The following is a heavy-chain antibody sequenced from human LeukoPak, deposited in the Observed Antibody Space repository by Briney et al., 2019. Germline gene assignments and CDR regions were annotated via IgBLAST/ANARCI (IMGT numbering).Heavy chain of an antibody. CDR2: ISDDGSGT. V-gene: IGHV3-23*01. CDR3: ATDRERDPSVYYLV. D-gene: IGHD3-22*01. J-gene: IGHJ4*02. Sequence: GGSLRLSCAASGFTFSDYAMSWVRQAPGQGLEWVSTISDDGSGTYYADPVKGRFTISRDNSKNTLFLQINSLRAEDSAVYYCATDRERDPSVYYLVGGQGTLITVSS. CDR1: GFTFSDYA.